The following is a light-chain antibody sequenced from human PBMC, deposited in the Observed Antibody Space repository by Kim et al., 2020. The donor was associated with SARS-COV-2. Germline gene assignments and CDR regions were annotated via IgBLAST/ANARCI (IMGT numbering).Light chain of an antibody. Sequence: SYELTQPPSVSVSPGQTARITCSGDALPKQYAYWYQQKPGQAPVLLIYKDSERPSGIPERFSGSSSGRTVTLTISGVQAEDEADYYCQSIDSSGTYPLLFGGGTQLTVL. CDR1: ALPKQY. CDR3: QSIDSSGTYPLL. J-gene: IGLJ2*01. CDR2: KDS. V-gene: IGLV3-25*03.